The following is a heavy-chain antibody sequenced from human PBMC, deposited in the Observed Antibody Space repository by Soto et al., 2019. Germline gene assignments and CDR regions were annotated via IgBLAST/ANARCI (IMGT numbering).Heavy chain of an antibody. Sequence: QVQLQQWGAGLLKPSETLSLTCAVYGGSFSGYYWSWIRQPPGKGLEWIGEINHSGSTNYNPSLKSRVTLSVDTSKNQCSLKLSSVTAADTAVYYCARFVHVGGPGNYYYYGMDVWGQGTTVTVSS. D-gene: IGHD2-15*01. J-gene: IGHJ6*02. CDR3: ARFVHVGGPGNYYYYGMDV. V-gene: IGHV4-34*01. CDR1: GGSFSGYY. CDR2: INHSGST.